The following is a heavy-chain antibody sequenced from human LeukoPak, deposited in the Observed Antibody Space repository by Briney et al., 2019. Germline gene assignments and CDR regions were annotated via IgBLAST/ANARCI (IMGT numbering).Heavy chain of an antibody. CDR1: GGSSSSYY. J-gene: IGHJ4*02. CDR2: IYTSGST. Sequence: SETLSLXCTVSGGSSSSYYWSWIRQPAGKGLESIGRIYTSGSTNYNPSLKSRVTMSVDTSKNQFSLKLSSVTAAGTAVYYCASTCSSTSCYSWGFDYWGQGTLVTVSS. V-gene: IGHV4-4*07. CDR3: ASTCSSTSCYSWGFDY. D-gene: IGHD2-2*02.